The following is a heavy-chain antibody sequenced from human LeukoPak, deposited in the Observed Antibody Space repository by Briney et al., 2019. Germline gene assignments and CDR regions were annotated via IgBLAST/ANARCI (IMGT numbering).Heavy chain of an antibody. V-gene: IGHV3-15*01. CDR1: GFTFNNAW. D-gene: IGHD3-22*01. CDR3: TTDPNTMIVVVPY. CDR2: IKSKSDGGTT. J-gene: IGHJ4*02. Sequence: GGSLRLSCAASGFTFNNAWMSWVRQAPGKGLEWVGRIKSKSDGGTTVYAAPVKGRFTISRDDSKTTLYLQMNSLKSEDTAMYYCTTDPNTMIVVVPYRGQGTLVTVSS.